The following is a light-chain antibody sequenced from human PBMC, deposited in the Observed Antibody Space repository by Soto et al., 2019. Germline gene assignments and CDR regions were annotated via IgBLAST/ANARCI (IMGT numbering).Light chain of an antibody. V-gene: IGLV2-14*01. CDR1: SNDVGGHTS. CDR2: QVS. CDR3: SSYTRSTTFYV. Sequence: QSALTQPASVSGSPGQSITISCTGTSNDVGGHTSVCLYQQHPGQVPKLMIYQVSNRPSGVSTRFSGSKSGNTASLTSSGFQAEHEADYYCSSYTRSTTFYVFGTGTKLTV. J-gene: IGLJ1*01.